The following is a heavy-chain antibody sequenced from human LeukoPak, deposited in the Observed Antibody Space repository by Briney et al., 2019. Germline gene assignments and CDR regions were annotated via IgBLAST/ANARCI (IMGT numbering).Heavy chain of an antibody. CDR2: INHSGST. Sequence: KASETLSLTCAVYGGSFSVYYWSWIRQPPGKGLEWIGEINHSGSTNYNPSLKSRVTISVDTSKNQFSLKLSSVTAADTAVYYCARAKKIFGVVLGKTNWFDPWGQGTLVTVSS. V-gene: IGHV4-34*01. CDR3: ARAKKIFGVVLGKTNWFDP. J-gene: IGHJ5*02. CDR1: GGSFSVYY. D-gene: IGHD3-3*01.